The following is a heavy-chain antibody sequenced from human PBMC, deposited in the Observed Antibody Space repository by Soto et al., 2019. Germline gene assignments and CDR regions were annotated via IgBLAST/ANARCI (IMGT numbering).Heavy chain of an antibody. CDR3: ATGGGWLQNSNLRGLYFDY. J-gene: IGHJ4*02. V-gene: IGHV4-59*01. CDR2: ISYTGSA. Sequence: SETLSLTCSVSGCSIRGSYCSWIRPPPEKGLEWIASISYTGSATHNPSLKSRVSVSVDTTESQCSLKLTSVTAADTATYYCATGGGWLQNSNLRGLYFDYWGQGALVTVSS. CDR1: GCSIRGSY. D-gene: IGHD6-19*01.